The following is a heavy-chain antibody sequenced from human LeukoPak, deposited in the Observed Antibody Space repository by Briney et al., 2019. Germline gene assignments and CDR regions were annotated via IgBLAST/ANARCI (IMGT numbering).Heavy chain of an antibody. CDR3: ARETYYYGSRSYYKGLDV. CDR1: GFTFSTYI. CDR2: ISSRSSYI. J-gene: IGHJ6*02. D-gene: IGHD3-10*01. V-gene: IGHV3-21*01. Sequence: GGSLRLSRAASGFTFSTYIMNSVRQAPGKGLEWVASISSRSSYIYYTDSVKGRFTISRDNAKNSLYLQMNSLRAEDTAVYYCARETYYYGSRSYYKGLDVWGQGTTVSVSS.